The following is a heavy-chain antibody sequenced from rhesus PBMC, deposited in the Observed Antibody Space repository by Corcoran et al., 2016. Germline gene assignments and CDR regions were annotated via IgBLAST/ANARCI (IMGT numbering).Heavy chain of an antibody. Sequence: EVQLVQSGAEVKKPGASVKFSCKASGYTFTDSYLHWVRQAPGKGREWTGRVDPEDGEAIHAQKFQDRVTSTADTSTDTAYMELSRLRSEDTAVYYWATSGAASFDYWGQGVLVNVSS. V-gene: IGHV1-111*02. CDR3: ATSGAASFDY. J-gene: IGHJ4*01. CDR1: GYTFTDSY. D-gene: IGHD6-37*01. CDR2: VDPEDGEA.